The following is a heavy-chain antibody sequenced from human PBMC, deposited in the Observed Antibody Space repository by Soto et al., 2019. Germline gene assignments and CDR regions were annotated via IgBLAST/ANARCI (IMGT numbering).Heavy chain of an antibody. CDR3: ARPPLDYGGNPGGNY. Sequence: PGESLKISCKGSGYSFTSYWIGWVRQMPGKGLEWMGIIYPGDSDTRYSPSFQGQVTISADKSISTAYLQWSSLKASDTATYYCARPPLDYGGNPGGNYWGQGTLVTVSS. CDR2: IYPGDSDT. CDR1: GYSFTSYW. J-gene: IGHJ4*02. V-gene: IGHV5-51*01. D-gene: IGHD4-17*01.